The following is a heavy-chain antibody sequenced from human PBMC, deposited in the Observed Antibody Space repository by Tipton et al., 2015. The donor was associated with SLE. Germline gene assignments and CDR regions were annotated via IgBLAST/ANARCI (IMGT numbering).Heavy chain of an antibody. CDR3: ARSTWVQLWLVAFDI. CDR1: GFTFSTYE. J-gene: IGHJ3*02. CDR2: ISSSGSTM. D-gene: IGHD5-18*01. Sequence: SLRLSCAASGFTFSTYEMSWVRQAPGKGLEWVSYISSSGSTMYYADSVKGRFTISRDNAKNSLYLQMNSLRAEDTAVYYCARSTWVQLWLVAFDIWGQGTMVTVSS. V-gene: IGHV3-48*03.